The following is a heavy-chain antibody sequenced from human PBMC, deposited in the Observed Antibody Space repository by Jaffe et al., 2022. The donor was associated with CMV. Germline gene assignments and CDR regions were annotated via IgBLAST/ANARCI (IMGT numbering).Heavy chain of an antibody. CDR3: ARDLASYMVRGVIDWYGGVVDV. CDR2: ISSSGSTI. V-gene: IGHV3-11*01. Sequence: QVQLVESGGGLVKPGGSLRLSCAASGFTFSDYYMSWIRQAPGKGLEWVSYISSSGSTIYYADSVKGRFTISRDNAKNSLYLQMNSLRAEDTAVYYCARDLASYMVRGVIDWYGGVVDVWGQGTTVTVSS. J-gene: IGHJ6*02. D-gene: IGHD3-10*01. CDR1: GFTFSDYY.